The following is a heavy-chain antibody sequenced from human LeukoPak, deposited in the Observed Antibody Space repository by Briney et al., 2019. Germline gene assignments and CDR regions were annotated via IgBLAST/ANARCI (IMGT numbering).Heavy chain of an antibody. Sequence: SETLSLTCTVSGGSINSHYWSWIRQPPGKGLEWIGYVFNGGSTNYNPALMSGVIMSLDTSRDQFSLRLTSVTAADTAIYYCPTRPAGSTWYGVFDYWSQGTLVTVSS. CDR3: PTRPAGSTWYGVFDY. CDR1: GGSINSHY. V-gene: IGHV4-59*11. CDR2: VFNGGST. D-gene: IGHD6-13*01. J-gene: IGHJ4*02.